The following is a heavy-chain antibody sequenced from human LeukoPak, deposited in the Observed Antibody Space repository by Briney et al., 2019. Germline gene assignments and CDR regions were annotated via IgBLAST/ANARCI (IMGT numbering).Heavy chain of an antibody. V-gene: IGHV4-59*07. CDR1: GLSITTHY. CDR3: ATPEGDPDRTNFYKT. Sequence: PSDTLSLTCNLSGLSITTHYWSWLRHPPGKGLEWIGYIYSAGSDNYDSSLKSRVTMSVDTSKKQFSLSLKSATAADTAVYYCATPEGDPDRTNFYKTWGQGIMVTVSS. D-gene: IGHD2/OR15-2a*01. J-gene: IGHJ4*02. CDR2: IYSAGSD.